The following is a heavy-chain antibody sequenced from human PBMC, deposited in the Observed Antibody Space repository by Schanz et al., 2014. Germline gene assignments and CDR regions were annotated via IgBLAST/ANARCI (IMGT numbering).Heavy chain of an antibody. D-gene: IGHD3-22*01. V-gene: IGHV3-23*01. J-gene: IGHJ3*01. Sequence: EVQLLESGGGLVQPGGSLRLSCAASGFSFSIFAMTWVRQAPGQGLEWVSTISGSGASTYYADSVKGRFTISRDNAKNSLYRQMNSVRAEDTAVYFCARDYESALSSPRHDAFDVWGQGTVVTVSS. CDR1: GFSFSIFA. CDR2: ISGSGAST. CDR3: ARDYESALSSPRHDAFDV.